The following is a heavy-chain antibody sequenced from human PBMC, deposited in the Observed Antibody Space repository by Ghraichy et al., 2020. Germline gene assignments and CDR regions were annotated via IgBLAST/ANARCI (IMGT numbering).Heavy chain of an antibody. Sequence: SETLSLTCTVSSGSISSSSYFWAWIRQPPGRGLEWIGSIFYTGSTYYNPSLKSRVTISVDTSKNQFSLKLSSVTAAVTAVYYCARHLHLLQLVDPLYFFHYWGQGTLVTVSS. CDR2: IFYTGST. J-gene: IGHJ4*02. V-gene: IGHV4-39*01. D-gene: IGHD1-1*01. CDR3: ARHLHLLQLVDPLYFFHY. CDR1: SGSISSSSYF.